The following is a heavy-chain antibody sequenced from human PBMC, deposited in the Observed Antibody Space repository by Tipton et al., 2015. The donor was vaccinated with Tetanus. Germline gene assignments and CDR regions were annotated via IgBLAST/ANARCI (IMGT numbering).Heavy chain of an antibody. CDR3: ARDRSLYNGNDDHSAGNYNYDYGMDV. V-gene: IGHV4-59*01. D-gene: IGHD1-1*01. CDR1: GGSISSYY. J-gene: IGHJ6*02. CDR2: IYYSGST. Sequence: LRLSCTVSGGSISSYYWSWTRQPPGKGLGWIGYIYYSGSTNYNPSLKSRVTISVDTSKNQFSLKLSSVTAADTAVYYCARDRSLYNGNDDHSAGNYNYDYGMDVWGQGTTVTVSS.